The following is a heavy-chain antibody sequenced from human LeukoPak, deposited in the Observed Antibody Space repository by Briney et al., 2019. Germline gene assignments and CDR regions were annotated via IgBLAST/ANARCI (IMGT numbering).Heavy chain of an antibody. CDR3: TRHGLSGGWCAPDAFDI. D-gene: IGHD6-19*01. CDR2: ISDSGST. J-gene: IGHJ3*02. Sequence: SETLSLTCTVSVVSISSSNNYCGWIRQPPGKGLEWIGSISDSGSTYYNPSLKSRVTVFADTSKKQFSLNLSSVTSADPAVLYITRHGLSGGWCAPDAFDIWGQGTMVTVSS. CDR1: VVSISSSNNY. V-gene: IGHV4-39*01.